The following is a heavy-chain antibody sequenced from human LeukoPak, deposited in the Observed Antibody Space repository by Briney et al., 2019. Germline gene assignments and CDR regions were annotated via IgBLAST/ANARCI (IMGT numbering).Heavy chain of an antibody. V-gene: IGHV3-30*03. D-gene: IGHD2-21*02. CDR1: GFIFNNYD. CDR2: ISRDGKRQ. CDR3: ARDRLNRAYCGNDCYSAAFDY. J-gene: IGHJ4*02. Sequence: GGSLRLSCATSGFIFNNYDPHWVRQAPGKGLEWLATISRDGKRQFYTDSVKGRFTISRDDSRNTLYLQMNSLRPEDTAVYYCARDRLNRAYCGNDCYSAAFDYWGQETLVTVSS.